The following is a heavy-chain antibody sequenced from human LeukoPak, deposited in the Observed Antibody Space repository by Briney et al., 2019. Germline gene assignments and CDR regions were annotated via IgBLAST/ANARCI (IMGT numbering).Heavy chain of an antibody. CDR2: ISGSGGST. Sequence: GGSLRLSCAASGFTFSSYAMSWVRQAPGKGLEWVSAISGSGGSTYYADSVKGRFTISRDNSKNTLYLQMNSLRAEDTAVYYCANINPPCSGGSCYLFDYWGQGTLVTVSS. D-gene: IGHD2-15*01. CDR1: GFTFSSYA. CDR3: ANINPPCSGGSCYLFDY. J-gene: IGHJ4*02. V-gene: IGHV3-23*01.